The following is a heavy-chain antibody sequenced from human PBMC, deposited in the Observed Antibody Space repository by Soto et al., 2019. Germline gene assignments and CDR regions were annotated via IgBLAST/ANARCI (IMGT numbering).Heavy chain of an antibody. D-gene: IGHD3-3*01. CDR3: AKMGDFWGGYYGPGAFDI. J-gene: IGHJ3*02. V-gene: IGHV3-23*01. CDR2: MSGRGGSA. Sequence: GGSLRLSCAASGFTFSSYAMSWVRQAPGKGLEWVSGMSGRGGSAYYADSVKGRFTISRDSSKGRLYLHMNSLRAEDTAVYYCAKMGDFWGGYYGPGAFDIWGQGTMVTVSS. CDR1: GFTFSSYA.